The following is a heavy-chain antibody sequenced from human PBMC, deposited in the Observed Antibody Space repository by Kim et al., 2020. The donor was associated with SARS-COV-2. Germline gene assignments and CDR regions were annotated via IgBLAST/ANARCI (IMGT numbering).Heavy chain of an antibody. V-gene: IGHV3-23*01. J-gene: IGHJ4*03. D-gene: IGHD7-27*01. CDR3: ATAGRVFMCYFWY. CDR1: GFTFSGYA. CDR2: ISGCADSI. Sequence: GGSLRLSCAASGFTFSGYAMNWVRQAPGKGPEWVSAISGCADSIFYADSVKGRFTISRDNSKNSLSLQMNNLRAEDTAVYYCATAGRVFMCYFWYWGKLALVSVAS.